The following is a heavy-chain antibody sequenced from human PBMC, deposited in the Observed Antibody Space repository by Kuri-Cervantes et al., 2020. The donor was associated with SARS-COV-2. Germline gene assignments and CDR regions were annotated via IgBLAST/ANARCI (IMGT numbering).Heavy chain of an antibody. Sequence: GESLKISCAASGFTFSSYSMNWVRQAPGKGLEWVSSISSSSSYIYYADSVKGRFTISRDSAKNSLYLQMNSLRAEDTAVYYCARDRYYDSSGPMIDYWGQGTLVTVSS. V-gene: IGHV3-21*01. J-gene: IGHJ4*02. CDR2: ISSSSSYI. D-gene: IGHD3-22*01. CDR3: ARDRYYDSSGPMIDY. CDR1: GFTFSSYS.